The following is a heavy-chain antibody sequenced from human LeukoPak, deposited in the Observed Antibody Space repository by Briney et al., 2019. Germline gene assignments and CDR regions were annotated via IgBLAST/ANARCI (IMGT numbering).Heavy chain of an antibody. CDR1: GFTVNNNY. J-gene: IGHJ4*02. V-gene: IGHV3-53*01. CDR3: ARGLNGDLDY. Sequence: GGSLRLSCTAPGFTVNNNYMTWVRQAPGKGLEWVAVMYSGSSTYYADSVRGRFIISRDNSKNMLYLQMNNLRAEDTAVYYCARGLNGDLDYWGQGTLVTVS. D-gene: IGHD4-17*01. CDR2: MYSGSST.